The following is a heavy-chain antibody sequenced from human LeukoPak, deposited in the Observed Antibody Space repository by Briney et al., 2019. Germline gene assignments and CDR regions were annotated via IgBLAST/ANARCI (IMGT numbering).Heavy chain of an antibody. CDR3: AKGGAVVPPGNYRDS. Sequence: GGSLRLSCTASGFTFSSYALDWVRQAPGKGLEWVSAISGRGDRSYYTDSVKGRFTISRDNSKNTLFLQMNSLRVEDTALYYCAKGGAVVPPGNYRDSWGQGTLVTVSS. D-gene: IGHD2-2*01. CDR2: ISGRGDRS. CDR1: GFTFSSYA. J-gene: IGHJ4*02. V-gene: IGHV3-23*01.